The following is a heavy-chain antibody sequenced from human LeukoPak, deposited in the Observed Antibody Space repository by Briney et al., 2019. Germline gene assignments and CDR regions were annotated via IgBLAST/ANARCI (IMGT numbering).Heavy chain of an antibody. Sequence: PSETLSLICTVSGGSISSHYWSWIRQPPGKGLEWIGYISYSGSTNYNTSLKSRVAISLDTPKNQFSLTLSSVTAADTAVYYCARAPGGYGFAVLSYFDCWCQGTLVTVSS. D-gene: IGHD3-10*01. V-gene: IGHV4-59*11. CDR3: ARAPGGYGFAVLSYFDC. CDR1: GGSISSHY. CDR2: ISYSGST. J-gene: IGHJ4*02.